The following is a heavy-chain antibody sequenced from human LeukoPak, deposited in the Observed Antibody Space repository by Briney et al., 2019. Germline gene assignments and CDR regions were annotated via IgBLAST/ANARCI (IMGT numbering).Heavy chain of an antibody. Sequence: ASVKVSCKVFGYTLTGISMHWVRQAPGKGLEWMGGFDPEDGETIYAQKVQARVTMTEDTSTDTAYMELSSLRSEDTAVYYCTTSHPTDRFLTGPGAFDIWGQGTMVTVSS. CDR2: FDPEDGET. CDR3: TTSHPTDRFLTGPGAFDI. J-gene: IGHJ3*02. V-gene: IGHV1-24*01. D-gene: IGHD3-9*01. CDR1: GYTLTGIS.